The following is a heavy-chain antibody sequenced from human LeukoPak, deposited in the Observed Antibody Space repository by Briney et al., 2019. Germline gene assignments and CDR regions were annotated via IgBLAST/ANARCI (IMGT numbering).Heavy chain of an antibody. J-gene: IGHJ6*03. CDR1: GGSFSGYY. Sequence: SGTLSLTCAVYGGSFSGYYWSWIRQPPGKGLEWIGEINHSGSTNYNPSLKSRVTISVDTSKNQFSLKLSSVTAADTAVYYCARHRSGGERWLQFHYYYYMDVWGKGTTVTISS. V-gene: IGHV4-34*01. CDR3: ARHRSGGERWLQFHYYYYMDV. CDR2: INHSGST. D-gene: IGHD5-24*01.